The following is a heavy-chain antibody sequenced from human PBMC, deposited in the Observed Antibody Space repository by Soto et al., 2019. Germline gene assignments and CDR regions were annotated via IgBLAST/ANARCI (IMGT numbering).Heavy chain of an antibody. CDR1: GYTFTSYG. CDR3: AADVVVPAAWGIQLWQKFDY. Sequence: ASETVSCQASGYTFTSYGISLVRQAPGQGLEWMGWISAYNGNTNYAQKLQGRVTMTTDTSTSTAYMELRSLRSDDTAVYYCAADVVVPAAWGIQLWQKFDYWGQGTLVTVSS. CDR2: ISAYNGNT. J-gene: IGHJ4*02. V-gene: IGHV1-18*01. D-gene: IGHD2-2*01.